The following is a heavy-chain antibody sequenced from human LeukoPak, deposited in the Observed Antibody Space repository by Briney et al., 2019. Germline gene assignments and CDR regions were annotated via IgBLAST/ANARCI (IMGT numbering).Heavy chain of an antibody. CDR1: GYTFTNYR. CDR3: ARAEVLESFGHNKHCMDV. V-gene: IGHV1-3*01. D-gene: IGHD3-16*01. CDR2: INGGVENT. J-gene: IGHJ6*02. Sequence: GASVKVSCKASGYTFTNYRIHWVRQAPGQSLEWMGQINGGVENTKYSQKFQGRLTITRDIVATTAYLGLSSLRSEDTAVYFCARAEVLESFGHNKHCMDVWGQGTTVIVSS.